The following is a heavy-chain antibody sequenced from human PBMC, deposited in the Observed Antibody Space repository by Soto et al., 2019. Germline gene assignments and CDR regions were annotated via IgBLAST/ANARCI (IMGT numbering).Heavy chain of an antibody. CDR3: AKFGASGSYFQFDY. Sequence: PGGSLRLSCAASGFTFSSYAMSWVRQAPGKGLEWVSAISGTGSRTWYADSVRGRFTVSRDNSKNTLYLQMNSLRDEDTAVYYCAKFGASGSYFQFDYWGPGTLVTVSS. D-gene: IGHD3-10*01. J-gene: IGHJ4*02. CDR2: ISGTGSRT. CDR1: GFTFSSYA. V-gene: IGHV3-23*01.